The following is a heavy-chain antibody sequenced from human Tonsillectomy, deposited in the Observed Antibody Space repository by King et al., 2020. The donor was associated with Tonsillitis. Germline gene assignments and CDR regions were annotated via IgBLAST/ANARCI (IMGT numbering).Heavy chain of an antibody. Sequence: QLVQSGGGVVQPGRSLRLSCAASGFTFSSYGMHWVRQAPGKGLEWVAVISYDGSNKYYADSVKGRFTISRDNSKNTLYLQMNSLRAEDTAAYYCAAVAGRFDYWGQGTLVTVSS. J-gene: IGHJ4*02. V-gene: IGHV3-30*03. CDR2: ISYDGSNK. D-gene: IGHD6-19*01. CDR1: GFTFSSYG. CDR3: AAVAGRFDY.